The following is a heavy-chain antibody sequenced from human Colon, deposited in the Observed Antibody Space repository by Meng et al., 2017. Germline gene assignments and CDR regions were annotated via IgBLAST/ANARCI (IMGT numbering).Heavy chain of an antibody. CDR2: ISRSGSTI. D-gene: IGHD2-21*02. CDR3: ASATYCGGDCYSGDAFDI. J-gene: IGHJ3*02. CDR1: GFTFSSYQ. Sequence: GGSLRLSCAASGFTFSSYQMNWVRQAPGKGLEWVSYISRSGSTIYYADSVKGRFTISRDNAKNSLYLQMNSLRAEDTAVYYCASATYCGGDCYSGDAFDIWGQGTMVTVSS. V-gene: IGHV3-48*03.